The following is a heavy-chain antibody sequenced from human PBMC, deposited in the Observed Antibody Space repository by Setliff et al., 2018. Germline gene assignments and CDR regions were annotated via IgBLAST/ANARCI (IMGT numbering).Heavy chain of an antibody. Sequence: VASVKVSCKASGYSFLSYGITWVRQAPGQGLEWMGWISAQDGNTIYAQNFQGRVTMTTDTSTSTAYMELRSLRTEDTAVYYCARIPCSGGNCNRPPDHYYMDVWGQGTTVTVSS. CDR2: ISAQDGNT. V-gene: IGHV1-18*01. D-gene: IGHD2-21*01. J-gene: IGHJ6*03. CDR3: ARIPCSGGNCNRPPDHYYMDV. CDR1: GYSFLSYG.